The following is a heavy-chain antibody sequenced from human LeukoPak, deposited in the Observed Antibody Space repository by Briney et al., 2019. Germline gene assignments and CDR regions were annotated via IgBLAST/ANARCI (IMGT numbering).Heavy chain of an antibody. Sequence: ASVKVSCKASGYTFTGHYIHWVRQAPGQGLEWMGWLNPNSGGTNYAQKFQGRVTMTRDTSMSTAYMELSRLRSDDTAIYYCTEDASIYTFGTNWFDPWGQGTLVAVSS. D-gene: IGHD3/OR15-3a*01. CDR3: TEDASIYTFGTNWFDP. V-gene: IGHV1-2*02. CDR1: GYTFTGHY. J-gene: IGHJ5*02. CDR2: LNPNSGGT.